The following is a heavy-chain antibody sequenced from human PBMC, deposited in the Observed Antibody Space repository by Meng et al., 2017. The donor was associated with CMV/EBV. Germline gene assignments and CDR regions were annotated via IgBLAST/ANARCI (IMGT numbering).Heavy chain of an antibody. CDR1: GFTVRSNY. Sequence: EVQVGECGGGLVQPGGSLRPSFAASGFTVRSNYMSWVRQAPGKGLEWVSVIYSGGKTDYADSVKGRFTISRDTSKNTLYLQMNSLRAEDTAVYYCARLGRWLQYSYFDYWGPGTLVTVSS. D-gene: IGHD5-24*01. CDR3: ARLGRWLQYSYFDY. J-gene: IGHJ4*02. V-gene: IGHV3-66*04. CDR2: IYSGGKT.